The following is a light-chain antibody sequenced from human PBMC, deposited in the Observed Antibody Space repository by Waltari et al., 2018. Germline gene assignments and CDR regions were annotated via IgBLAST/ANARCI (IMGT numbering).Light chain of an antibody. CDR3: YSATDNYRV. V-gene: IGLV3-27*01. CDR2: EDR. J-gene: IGLJ3*02. Sequence: SYELTQPSSVSVSPGQTARITCSGDVLATKYARWFQQKPGQAPVVVIYEDRERPSGIPERFAGSSSGTTVTLTISGAQVEDEGDYYCYSATDNYRVFGGGTKLTVL. CDR1: VLATKY.